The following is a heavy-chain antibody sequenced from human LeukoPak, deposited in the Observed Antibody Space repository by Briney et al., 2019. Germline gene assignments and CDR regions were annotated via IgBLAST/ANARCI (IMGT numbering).Heavy chain of an antibody. Sequence: GGSLRLSCAASGFTFSSYWMHWVRQAPGKGLVWVSRINSDGSSTSYADSVKGRFTISRDNAKNTLYLQMNSLRAEDTAVYYCARFTGSSSWYGAWDYYYYMDVWGKGTTVTVSS. CDR1: GFTFSSYW. D-gene: IGHD6-13*01. CDR3: ARFTGSSSWYGAWDYYYYMDV. J-gene: IGHJ6*03. V-gene: IGHV3-74*01. CDR2: INSDGSST.